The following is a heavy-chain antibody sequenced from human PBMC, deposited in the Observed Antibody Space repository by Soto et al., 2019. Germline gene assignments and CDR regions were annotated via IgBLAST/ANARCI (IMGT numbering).Heavy chain of an antibody. V-gene: IGHV1-18*01. D-gene: IGHD2-2*01. CDR3: ARDKHSVARDCSSTSCYRWENWFDP. Sequence: GASVKVSCKASGYTFTSYGISWVRQAPGQGLEWMGWISAYNGNTNYAQKLQGRVTMTTDTSTSTAYMELRSLRSDDTAVYYCARDKHSVARDCSSTSCYRWENWFDPWGQGTLVTVSS. CDR1: GYTFTSYG. J-gene: IGHJ5*02. CDR2: ISAYNGNT.